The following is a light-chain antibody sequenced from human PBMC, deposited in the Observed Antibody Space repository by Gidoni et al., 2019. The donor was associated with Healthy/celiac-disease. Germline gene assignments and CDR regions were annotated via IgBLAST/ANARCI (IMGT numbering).Light chain of an antibody. CDR1: SSDVGGYNY. CDR3: SSYTSSSTLDV. CDR2: EVS. Sequence: HSALPQPVSVSGSPGQSITISCTGTSSDVGGYNYVSWYQQHPDKAPKLMIYEVSNRPSGVFNRFSGSKSGNTASLTISGLQAEDEADYYCSSYTSSSTLDVFGTGTKVTVL. J-gene: IGLJ1*01. V-gene: IGLV2-14*01.